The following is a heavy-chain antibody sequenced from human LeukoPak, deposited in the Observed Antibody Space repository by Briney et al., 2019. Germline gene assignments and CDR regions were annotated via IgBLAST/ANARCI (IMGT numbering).Heavy chain of an antibody. V-gene: IGHV3-21*01. Sequence: XKGRXXXXSISSSXSYIYYADSVKGRFTISRDNAKNSLYLQMNSLRAEDTAVYYCARDSPVNGIRFLEWSTTFDYWGQGTLVTVSS. J-gene: IGHJ4*02. CDR2: ISSSXSYI. CDR3: ARDSPVNGIRFLEWSTTFDY. D-gene: IGHD3-3*01.